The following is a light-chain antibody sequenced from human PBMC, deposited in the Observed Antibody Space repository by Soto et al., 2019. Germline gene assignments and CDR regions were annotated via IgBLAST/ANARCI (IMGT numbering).Light chain of an antibody. CDR3: QQFGSSPGFT. CDR2: GAS. V-gene: IGKV3-20*01. Sequence: EIGLTQSPGTLSLSPGERATLSCRASQNFNSSYLAWYQQKPGQAPRLLIYGASSRATGIPDRFSGSGSGTDFTFTISRLEPEDFAVYYCQQFGSSPGFTFGPGTKVDIK. J-gene: IGKJ3*01. CDR1: QNFNSSY.